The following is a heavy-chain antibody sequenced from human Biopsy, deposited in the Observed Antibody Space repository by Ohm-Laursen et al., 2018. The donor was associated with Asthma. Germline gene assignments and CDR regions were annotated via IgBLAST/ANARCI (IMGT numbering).Heavy chain of an antibody. CDR1: SGSGGYMRSGNYY. D-gene: IGHD6-13*01. J-gene: IGHJ6*02. CDR2: IYYSGTT. Sequence: SETLSLTCSLSSGSGGYMRSGNYYWGWIRQPPGKGLEWIGSIYYSGTTHYNPSLESRVTVSAYTSKNQFSLKLTSVTAADTAVYYCVRGSSSWHHGPFHYYYGLDVWGQGTTATASS. V-gene: IGHV4-39*01. CDR3: VRGSSSWHHGPFHYYYGLDV.